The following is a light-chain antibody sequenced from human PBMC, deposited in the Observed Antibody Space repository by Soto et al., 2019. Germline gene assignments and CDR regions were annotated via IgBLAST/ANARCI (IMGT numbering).Light chain of an antibody. Sequence: EIVLTQSPGTLSLSPGERATLSCRASQTVSTNYLAWYQQKPGQAPRLLIYGASKRATGIPDRFSGSGSGTDFTLTISRLEPEDFSTYFCHQTYTSPRTFGQGTKVAIK. CDR1: QTVSTNY. J-gene: IGKJ1*01. CDR3: HQTYTSPRT. CDR2: GAS. V-gene: IGKV3-20*01.